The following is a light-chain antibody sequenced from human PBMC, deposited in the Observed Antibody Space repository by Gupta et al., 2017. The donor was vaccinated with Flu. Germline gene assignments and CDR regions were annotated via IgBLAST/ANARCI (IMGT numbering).Light chain of an antibody. Sequence: DIQMTQSPSSVSASVGDRVSVTCRASQTIYSEVAWYQHKPGKAPKLLIHPATTLQNGVPSRFSGSGYGTDFTLTITSLQPEDFATYYCQQAYSFPLTFGGWTKVEIK. CDR1: QTIYSE. V-gene: IGKV1-12*01. CDR2: PAT. CDR3: QQAYSFPLT. J-gene: IGKJ4*01.